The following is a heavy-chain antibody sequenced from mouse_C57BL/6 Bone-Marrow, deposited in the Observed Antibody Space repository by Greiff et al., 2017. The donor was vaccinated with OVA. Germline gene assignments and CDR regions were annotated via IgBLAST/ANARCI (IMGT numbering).Heavy chain of an antibody. CDR2: IDPSDSET. J-gene: IGHJ3*01. D-gene: IGHD2-3*01. Sequence: QVQLQQPGAELVRPGSSVKLSCKASGYTFTSYWMHWVKQRPIQGLEWIGNIDPSDSETHYNQKFKDKATLTVDKSSSTAYMQLSSLTSEDSAVYYCARSGYYVKCAYWGEGTLGTVSA. CDR1: GYTFTSYW. CDR3: ARSGYYVKCAY. V-gene: IGHV1-52*01.